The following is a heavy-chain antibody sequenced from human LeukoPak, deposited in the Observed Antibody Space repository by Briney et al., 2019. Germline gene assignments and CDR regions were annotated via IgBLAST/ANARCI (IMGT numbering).Heavy chain of an antibody. CDR1: GGSISSYY. J-gene: IGHJ3*02. CDR3: ARARYVDSFFAFDI. V-gene: IGHV4-59*01. CDR2: LSKSGNT. D-gene: IGHD3-9*01. Sequence: ASETLSLTCTVSGGSISSYYWSWIRLPPGKGLEWIGYLSKSGNTNYSPSLKSRVTIFRDTSKNQFFLKLSSVTAADTAMYYCARARYVDSFFAFDIRGQGALLTVSS.